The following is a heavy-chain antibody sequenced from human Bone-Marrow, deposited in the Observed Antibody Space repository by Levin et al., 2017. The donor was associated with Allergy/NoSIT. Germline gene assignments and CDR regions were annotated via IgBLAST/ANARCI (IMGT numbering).Heavy chain of an antibody. Sequence: GGSLRLSCAASGFTFSSYGMHWVRQAPGKGLEWVAVISYDGSNKYYADSVKGRFTISRDNSKNTLYLQMNSLRAEDTAVYYCAKDLFRDYGGNSVSFYYYYGMDVWGQGTTVTVSS. CDR2: ISYDGSNK. J-gene: IGHJ6*02. D-gene: IGHD4-23*01. V-gene: IGHV3-30*18. CDR1: GFTFSSYG. CDR3: AKDLFRDYGGNSVSFYYYYGMDV.